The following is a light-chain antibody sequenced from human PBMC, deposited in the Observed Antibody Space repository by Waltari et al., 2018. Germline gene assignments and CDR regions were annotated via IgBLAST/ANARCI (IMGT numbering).Light chain of an antibody. CDR2: GVS. CDR1: QSVGTS. V-gene: IGKV3-20*01. CDR3: QHYVRLPVT. J-gene: IGKJ1*01. Sequence: EIVLTQSPGTLSLSPGERATLSCRASQSVGTSLAWYRQQKRGQAPRLLIYGVSSRATGISDRFSGSGFGTDFSLTISGLEPEDFAMYYCQHYVRLPVTFGQGTTVEIK.